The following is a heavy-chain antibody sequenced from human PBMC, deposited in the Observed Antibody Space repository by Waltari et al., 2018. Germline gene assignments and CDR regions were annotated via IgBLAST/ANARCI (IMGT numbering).Heavy chain of an antibody. J-gene: IGHJ4*02. CDR2: IDPDGGGT. V-gene: IGHV1-46*01. CDR3: ARGRGTLGQLLVTY. CDR1: GYIFINSY. Sequence: QVPLVQSGAEVERPGASVRTSCKASGYIFINSYVTWLRQAPGRGFEWLGSIDPDGGGTTYAPKFRDSLALTRDTSTSVLYMALDNLNSDDSAIYFCARGRGTLGQLLVTYWGQGTQVLVSS. D-gene: IGHD6-13*01.